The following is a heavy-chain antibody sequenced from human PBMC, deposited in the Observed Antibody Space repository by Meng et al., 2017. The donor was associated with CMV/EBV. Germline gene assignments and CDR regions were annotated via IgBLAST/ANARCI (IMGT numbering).Heavy chain of an antibody. CDR1: GFTFSSYG. V-gene: IGHV3-30*02. J-gene: IGHJ6*02. CDR2: IRYDGSNK. CDR3: AKVCSSTSCYTGDYYYYGMDV. D-gene: IGHD2-2*02. Sequence: GESLKISCAASGFTFSSYGMHWVRQAPGKGLEWVAFIRYDGSNKYYADSVKDRFTISRDNSKNTLYLQMNSLRAEDTAVYYCAKVCSSTSCYTGDYYYYGMDVWGQGTTVTVSS.